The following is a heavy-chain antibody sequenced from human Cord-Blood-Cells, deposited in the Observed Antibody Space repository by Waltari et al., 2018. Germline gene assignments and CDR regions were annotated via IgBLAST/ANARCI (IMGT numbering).Heavy chain of an antibody. J-gene: IGHJ4*02. CDR2: INHSGST. Sequence: QVQLQQWGAGLLKPSETLSLPCAVHGGSFSGYYWSWTRQRPGKGLEWIGEINHSGSTNYNPSLKSRVTISVDTSKNQFSLKLSSVTAADTAVYYCARSPYYYGSGSYYNYWGQGTLVTVSS. CDR1: GGSFSGYY. V-gene: IGHV4-34*01. D-gene: IGHD3-10*01. CDR3: ARSPYYYGSGSYYNY.